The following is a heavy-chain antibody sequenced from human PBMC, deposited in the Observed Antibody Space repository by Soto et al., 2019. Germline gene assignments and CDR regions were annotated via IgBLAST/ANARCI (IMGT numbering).Heavy chain of an antibody. CDR3: TRGPRPISTGTGAY. Sequence: GGSLRLSCAASGFIFKMYWMHWVRQSPGKGLVWISRIYNDGSYTDYADSVKGRFTISRDNVNDTLYLQMNNLRAEDSGLYYCTRGPRPISTGTGAYWGQGTQVTVSS. CDR2: IYNDGSYT. J-gene: IGHJ4*02. D-gene: IGHD3-10*01. V-gene: IGHV3-74*01. CDR1: GFIFKMYW.